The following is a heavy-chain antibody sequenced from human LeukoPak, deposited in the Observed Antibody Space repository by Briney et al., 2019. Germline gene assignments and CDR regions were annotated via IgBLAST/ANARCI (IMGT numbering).Heavy chain of an antibody. CDR2: INPSGGST. CDR3: ARGNRKGCRGGSCSGYNWFDP. J-gene: IGHJ5*02. CDR1: GYTFTSYY. V-gene: IGHV1-46*01. Sequence: GASVKVSCKASGYTFTSYYMHWVRQAPGQGLEWMGIINPSGGSTSYAQKFQGRVTMTRDMSTSTVYMELSSLRSEDTAVYYCARGNRKGCRGGSCSGYNWFDPWGQGTLVTVSS. D-gene: IGHD2-15*01.